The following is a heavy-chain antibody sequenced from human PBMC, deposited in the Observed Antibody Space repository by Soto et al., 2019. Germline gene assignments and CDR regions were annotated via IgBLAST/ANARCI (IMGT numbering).Heavy chain of an antibody. D-gene: IGHD5-18*01. CDR2: IIPIFGTA. CDR1: GGTFSSYA. Sequence: ASVKVSCKASGGTFSSYAISWVRQAPGQGLEWMGGIIPIFGTANYAQKFQGRVTITADESTSTAYMELSSLRSEDTAVYYCASRSYSYGSLDYWGQGTLVTVSS. J-gene: IGHJ4*02. CDR3: ASRSYSYGSLDY. V-gene: IGHV1-69*13.